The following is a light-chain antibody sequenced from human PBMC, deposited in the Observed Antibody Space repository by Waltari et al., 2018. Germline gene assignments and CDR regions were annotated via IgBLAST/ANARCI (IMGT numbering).Light chain of an antibody. CDR1: QDISKD. Sequence: AIQMTQSPSSLSAVIGDRVTISCRASQDISKDLGWYQQKPGKAPKLLLYSTFTLLSGVPSRFSGSRSGTDFTLTITSLQPEDFATYYCLQDYSFPWTFGQGTRVEI. J-gene: IGKJ1*01. CDR2: STF. CDR3: LQDYSFPWT. V-gene: IGKV1-6*01.